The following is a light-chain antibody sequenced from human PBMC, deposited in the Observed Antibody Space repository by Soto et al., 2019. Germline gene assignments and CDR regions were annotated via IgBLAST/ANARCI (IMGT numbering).Light chain of an antibody. J-gene: IGKJ2*01. CDR1: QRPVISGGHTL. CDR2: QVS. CDR3: RQGASCPYT. Sequence: DVPMTQSPRVLPVTLGKSASISCSYIQRPVISGGHTLLNWIQQTPGQPPRRLIYQVSDRDLGVPYRFSGSGSDTEFTLKISRVEAEDAGVCYCRQGASCPYTFGQGTKLEI. V-gene: IGKV2-30*01.